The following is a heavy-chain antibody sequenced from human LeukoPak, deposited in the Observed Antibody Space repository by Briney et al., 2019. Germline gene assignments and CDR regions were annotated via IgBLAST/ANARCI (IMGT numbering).Heavy chain of an antibody. CDR1: GYTFTSDG. V-gene: IGHV1-18*01. D-gene: IGHD2-15*01. CDR2: ISAYNGKT. J-gene: IGHJ5*02. CDR3: ARLDPRAYCTSSSCFLNWIDP. Sequence: ASVKVSCRASGYTFTSDGISWVRRGPGQGLEWMGWISAYNGKTNYAQKLQGRVTMTTDTSTSTAYMELRSLRSDDTAVYYCARLDPRAYCTSSSCFLNWIDPWGQGTLVTVSS.